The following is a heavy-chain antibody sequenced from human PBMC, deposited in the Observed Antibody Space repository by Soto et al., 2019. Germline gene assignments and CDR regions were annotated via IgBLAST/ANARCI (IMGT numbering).Heavy chain of an antibody. CDR3: AISCLYGYINYAVHYYYYYYMDV. Sequence: GGSLRLSCAASGFTFSSYSMNWVRQAPGKGLEWVSSISSSSSYIYYADSVKGRFTISRDNAKNSLYLQMNSLRAEDTAVYYCAISCLYGYINYAVHYYYYYYMDVWGKGTTVTVSS. CDR1: GFTFSSYS. J-gene: IGHJ6*03. V-gene: IGHV3-21*01. D-gene: IGHD4-4*01. CDR2: ISSSSSYI.